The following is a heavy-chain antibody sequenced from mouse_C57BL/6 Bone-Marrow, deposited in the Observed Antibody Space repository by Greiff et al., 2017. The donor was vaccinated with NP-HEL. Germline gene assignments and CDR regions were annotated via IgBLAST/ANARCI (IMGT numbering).Heavy chain of an antibody. V-gene: IGHV1-52*01. J-gene: IGHJ1*03. CDR3: ARGDYGSSPYWYFDD. CDR2: IYPADSDT. D-gene: IGHD1-1*01. CDR1: GYTFTSYW. Sequence: QVQLQQPGAELVRPGSSVKLSCKASGYTFTSYWMHWVKQRPIQGLEWIGNIYPADSDTHYNQKFKDKATLTVDKSSSTAYMQLSSLTSEDSAVYYCARGDYGSSPYWYFDDWGKGTTVTVSS.